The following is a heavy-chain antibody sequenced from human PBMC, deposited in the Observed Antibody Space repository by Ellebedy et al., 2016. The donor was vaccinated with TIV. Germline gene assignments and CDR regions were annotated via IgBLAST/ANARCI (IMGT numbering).Heavy chain of an antibody. V-gene: IGHV4-31*03. CDR3: AKVGGYTSSWDYYGMDV. CDR2: IYYSGST. Sequence: SETLSLTCTVSGGSISSGSYYWSWIRQHPGKGLEWIGYIYYSGSTYYNPSLKSRVTISVDTSKNQFSLNLNSVTAADTAVYYCAKVGGYTSSWDYYGMDVWGQGTTVTVSS. D-gene: IGHD6-13*01. CDR1: GGSISSGSYY. J-gene: IGHJ6*02.